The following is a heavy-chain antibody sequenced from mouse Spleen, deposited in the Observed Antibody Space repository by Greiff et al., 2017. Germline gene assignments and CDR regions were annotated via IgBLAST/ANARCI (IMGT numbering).Heavy chain of an antibody. CDR3: AIYGSSPLAY. CDR2: ISYDGSN. Sequence: EVQLQESGPGLVKPSQSLSLTCSVTGYSITSGYYWNWIRQFPGNKLEWMGYISYDGSNNYNPSLKNRISITRDTSKNQFFLKLNSVTTEDTATYYCAIYGSSPLAYWGQGTLVTVSA. D-gene: IGHD1-1*01. CDR1: GYSITSGYY. J-gene: IGHJ3*01. V-gene: IGHV3-6*01.